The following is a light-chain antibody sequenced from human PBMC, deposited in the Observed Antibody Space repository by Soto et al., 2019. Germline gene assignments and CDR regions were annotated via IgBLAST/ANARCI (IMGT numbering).Light chain of an antibody. V-gene: IGKV3-15*01. J-gene: IGKJ1*01. CDR2: GAS. Sequence: EIVMTQSPATLSVSPGERATLSCRARQSVSSNLAWYQQKPGQAPRLLIYGASTRDTGIPARFSGSGSGTEFTITISSLQSEDFAVYYCQHSETFGQGTKVEIK. CDR3: QHSET. CDR1: QSVSSN.